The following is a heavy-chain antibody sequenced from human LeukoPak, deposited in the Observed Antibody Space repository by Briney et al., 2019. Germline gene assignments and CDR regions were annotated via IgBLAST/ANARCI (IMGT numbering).Heavy chain of an antibody. V-gene: IGHV4-4*07. CDR2: IYTSGST. CDR1: GGSISSYY. D-gene: IGHD3-22*01. J-gene: IGHJ4*02. CDR3: AREGYYDSSGYSHGGIDY. Sequence: SETLSLTCTVYGGSISSYYWSWVRQPAGKGLEWIGRIYTSGSTNYNPSLKSRVTMSVDTSKNQFSLKLSSVTAADTAVYYCAREGYYDSSGYSHGGIDYWGQGTVVTVSS.